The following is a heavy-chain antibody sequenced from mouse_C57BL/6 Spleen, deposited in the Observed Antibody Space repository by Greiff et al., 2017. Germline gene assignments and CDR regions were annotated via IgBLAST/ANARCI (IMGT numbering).Heavy chain of an antibody. V-gene: IGHV5-4*01. D-gene: IGHD2-5*01. CDR3: ARDRAYYSIY. CDR1: GFTFSSYA. Sequence: EVKLVESGGGLVKPGGSLTLSCAASGFTFSSYAMSWVRQTPEKRLEWVATISDGGSYTYYPDNVKGRFTISRDNAKNNLYLQMSHLKSEDTAMYYCARDRAYYSIYWGQGTLVTVAA. CDR2: ISDGGSYT. J-gene: IGHJ3*01.